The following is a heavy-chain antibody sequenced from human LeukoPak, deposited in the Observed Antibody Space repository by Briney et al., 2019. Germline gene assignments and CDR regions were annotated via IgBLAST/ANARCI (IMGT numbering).Heavy chain of an antibody. CDR2: ISGSGGST. CDR1: GFTFSSYA. V-gene: IGHV3-23*01. D-gene: IGHD1-7*01. CDR3: SKRVTGTILDY. Sequence: GGSLRLSCAASGFTFSSYAMCWVRQAPGKGLEWVSAISGSGGSTYYAGSVKGRFTISRDNSKNTLYLQMNSLRAEDTAVYYCSKRVTGTILDYWGQGTLVTVSS. J-gene: IGHJ4*02.